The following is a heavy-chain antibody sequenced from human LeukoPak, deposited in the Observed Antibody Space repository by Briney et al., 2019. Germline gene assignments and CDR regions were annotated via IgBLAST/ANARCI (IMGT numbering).Heavy chain of an antibody. V-gene: IGHV4-59*01. Sequence: SETLSLTCSVSDDSITMYYWNWIRQPPGKGLEWIGYIYYSGSTNYNPSLKSRVTISVDTSKNQFSLKLSSVTAADTAVYYCARLGYSGYPKIDYWGQGTLVTVSS. CDR2: IYYSGST. CDR3: ARLGYSGYPKIDY. D-gene: IGHD5-12*01. CDR1: DDSITMYY. J-gene: IGHJ4*02.